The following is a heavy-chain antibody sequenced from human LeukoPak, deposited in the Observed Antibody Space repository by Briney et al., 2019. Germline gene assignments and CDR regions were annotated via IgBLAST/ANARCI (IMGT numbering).Heavy chain of an antibody. J-gene: IGHJ5*02. Sequence: GGSLRLSCAASGFTFSSYEMNWVRQAPGKGLEWVSYISSSGSTIYYADSVKGRFTISRDNAKNSLYLQMNSLRAEDTAVYYCARVGAAAAGMGINWFDPWGQGTLVTVSS. CDR1: GFTFSSYE. CDR3: ARVGAAAAGMGINWFDP. D-gene: IGHD6-13*01. V-gene: IGHV3-48*03. CDR2: ISSSGSTI.